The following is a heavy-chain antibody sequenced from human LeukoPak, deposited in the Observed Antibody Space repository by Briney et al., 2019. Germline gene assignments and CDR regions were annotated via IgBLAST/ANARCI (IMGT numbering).Heavy chain of an antibody. J-gene: IGHJ4*02. CDR2: SGSGGST. V-gene: IGHV3-23*01. CDR3: ANILIDIVAPGDYFDY. Sequence: PGGSLRLSCAASGFTFSSYAMSWVRQAPGKGLEWVSGSGSGGSTYYADSVKGRFTISRDNSRNTLYLQMNSLRAEDTAVYYCANILIDIVAPGDYFDYWGQGTLVTVSS. CDR1: GFTFSSYA. D-gene: IGHD5-12*01.